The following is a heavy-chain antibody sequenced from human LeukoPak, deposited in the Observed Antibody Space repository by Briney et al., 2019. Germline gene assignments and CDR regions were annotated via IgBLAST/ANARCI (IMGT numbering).Heavy chain of an antibody. CDR3: ASGSHCTNGVCYTRPLDAFDI. CDR2: IIPIFGTA. CDR1: GGTFSGYA. D-gene: IGHD2-8*01. V-gene: IGHV1-69*13. J-gene: IGHJ3*02. Sequence: SVKVSCKASGGTFSGYAISWVRQAPRQGLEWMGGIIPIFGTANYAQKFQGRVTITADESTSTAYMELSSLRSEDTAVYYCASGSHCTNGVCYTRPLDAFDIWGQGTMVTVSS.